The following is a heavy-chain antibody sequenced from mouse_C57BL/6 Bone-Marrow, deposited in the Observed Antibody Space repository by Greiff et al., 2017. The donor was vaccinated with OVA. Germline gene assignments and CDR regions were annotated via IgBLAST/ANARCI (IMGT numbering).Heavy chain of an antibody. CDR2: IYPGSGRT. V-gene: IGHV1-55*01. CDR3: ARSGITTVEGDCAMDY. CDR1: GYTFTSYW. D-gene: IGHD1-1*01. Sequence: QVQLQQPGAELVKPGASVQMSCKASGYTFTSYWITWVKQRPGQGLEWIGDIYPGSGRTNYNEKFKSKATLTVDTSSSTAYMQLSSLTSEDTAVYYCARSGITTVEGDCAMDYWGQGTSVTVSS. J-gene: IGHJ4*01.